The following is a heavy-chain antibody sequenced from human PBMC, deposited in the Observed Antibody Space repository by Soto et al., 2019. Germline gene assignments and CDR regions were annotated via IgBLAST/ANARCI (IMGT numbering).Heavy chain of an antibody. Sequence: GSLRLSCAASGFTFSSYWMHWVRQAPGKGLVWVSRVNSDGSTTTYADSVKGRFTISRDNAKNTLYLQMNSLRAEDTAVYYCVRGEGGWETYWGQGTLVTVSS. CDR2: VNSDGSTT. D-gene: IGHD6-19*01. CDR1: GFTFSSYW. J-gene: IGHJ4*02. CDR3: VRGEGGWETY. V-gene: IGHV3-74*01.